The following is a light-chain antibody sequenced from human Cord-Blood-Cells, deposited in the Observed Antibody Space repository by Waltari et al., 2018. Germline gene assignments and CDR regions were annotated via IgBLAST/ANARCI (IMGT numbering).Light chain of an antibody. CDR2: DDN. CDR3: QSYDSSNRWV. Sequence: NFMLTQPHSVSESPGKTVTISCTGSSGSIASNYVQWYQQRPGSAPTTVIYDDNQRPSGVPDRFSGSIDSSSNSASLTISGLKTEDEADYYCQSYDSSNRWVFGGGTKLTVL. V-gene: IGLV6-57*02. J-gene: IGLJ3*02. CDR1: SGSIASNY.